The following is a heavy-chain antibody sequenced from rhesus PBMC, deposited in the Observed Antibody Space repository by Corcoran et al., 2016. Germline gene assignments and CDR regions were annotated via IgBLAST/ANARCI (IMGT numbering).Heavy chain of an antibody. CDR3: ARDSQEYRGYFDY. CDR2: IYGRSTNT. Sequence: QLQLQESGPGVVKPSETLSLTCAVSGGSLSDSYRCSWIRHPPGTVLEWIGYIYGRSTNTNYNPSLKSRVTMSKDTSKNQFSLKRSSVTAADTAVYYCARDSQEYRGYFDYWGQGVLVTVSS. CDR1: GGSLSDSYR. D-gene: IGHD1-44*01. V-gene: IGHV4S10*01. J-gene: IGHJ4*01.